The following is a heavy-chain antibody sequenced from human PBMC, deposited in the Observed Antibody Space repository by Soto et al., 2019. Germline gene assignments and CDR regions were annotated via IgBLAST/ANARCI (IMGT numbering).Heavy chain of an antibody. V-gene: IGHV3-53*04. J-gene: IGHJ4*02. Sequence: PGGSLRLSCAASGFTVSSNYMSWVRQAPGKGLEWVSVIYSGGSTYYADSVKGRFTISRHNSKNTLYLQMNSLRAEDTAVYYCARSKLGSDYVFYFDYWGQGTLVTVSS. CDR2: IYSGGST. D-gene: IGHD3-16*01. CDR3: ARSKLGSDYVFYFDY. CDR1: GFTVSSNY.